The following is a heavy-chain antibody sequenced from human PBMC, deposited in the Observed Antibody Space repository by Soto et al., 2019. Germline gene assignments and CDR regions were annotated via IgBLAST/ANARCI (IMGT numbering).Heavy chain of an antibody. CDR1: GFTFSSYS. V-gene: IGHV3-48*02. CDR3: ARSYYDSSGYCYFDY. D-gene: IGHD3-22*01. CDR2: ISSSSSTI. Sequence: GGSLRLSCAASGFTFSSYSMNWVRQAPGKGLEWISYISSSSSTIYYVDSVKGRFTISRDNAKNSLYLQMNSLRDEDTAVYYCARSYYDSSGYCYFDYWGQGTLVTVSS. J-gene: IGHJ4*02.